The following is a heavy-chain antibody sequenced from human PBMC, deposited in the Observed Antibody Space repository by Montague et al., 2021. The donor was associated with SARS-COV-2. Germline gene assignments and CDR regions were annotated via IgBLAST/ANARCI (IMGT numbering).Heavy chain of an antibody. D-gene: IGHD3-22*01. CDR1: GGSISSSSYY. Sequence: SETQSLTCTVSGGSISSSSYYWGWIRQPPGKGLEWIGSIYYTGSTYYNPPLKSRVTISVDTSKNQFSLKLSSVTAADTAVYYCARDTRIAMLVVVTRYGLDVWGQGTTVTVSS. CDR3: ARDTRIAMLVVVTRYGLDV. CDR2: IYYTGST. J-gene: IGHJ6*02. V-gene: IGHV4-39*07.